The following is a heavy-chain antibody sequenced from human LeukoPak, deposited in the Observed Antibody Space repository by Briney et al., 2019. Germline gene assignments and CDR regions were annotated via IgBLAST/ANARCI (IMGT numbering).Heavy chain of an antibody. CDR2: ISNSGST. V-gene: IGHV4-59*11. CDR1: GGSISSHY. Sequence: SDTLSLTCTVSGGSISSHYWTWLRQSPVKGLEWIGDISNSGSTSYNPSLKSRVTISIDTSKNQFSLKLSSVTAADTAVYYCGRDALVGYLTYYYMDVWGKGTTVTVSS. J-gene: IGHJ6*03. D-gene: IGHD2-15*01. CDR3: GRDALVGYLTYYYMDV.